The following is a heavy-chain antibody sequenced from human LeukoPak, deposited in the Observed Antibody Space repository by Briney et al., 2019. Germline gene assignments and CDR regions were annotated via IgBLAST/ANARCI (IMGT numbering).Heavy chain of an antibody. CDR3: ARADYCSSTSCYAGGVQFDP. CDR2: INTNTGNP. D-gene: IGHD2-2*01. Sequence: ASVKVSCKASGYTFTGYAMNWVRQAPGQGLEWMGWINTNTGNPTYAQGFTGRFVFSLDTSVSTAYLQISSLKAEDTAVYYCARADYCSSTSCYAGGVQFDPWGQGTLVTVSS. J-gene: IGHJ5*02. V-gene: IGHV7-4-1*02. CDR1: GYTFTGYA.